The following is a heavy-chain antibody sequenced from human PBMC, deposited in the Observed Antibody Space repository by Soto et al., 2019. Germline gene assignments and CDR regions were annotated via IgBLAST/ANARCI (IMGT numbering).Heavy chain of an antibody. Sequence: GGSLRLSCAASGFTFSSYAMSWVRQAPGKGLEWVSAISGSGGSTYYADSVKGRFTISRDNSKNTLYLQMNSLRAEDTAVYYCGRGSGWPTPVYYYYYGMDGWGQGTTVTVSS. D-gene: IGHD6-19*01. J-gene: IGHJ6*02. CDR3: GRGSGWPTPVYYYYYGMDG. CDR1: GFTFSSYA. CDR2: ISGSGGST. V-gene: IGHV3-23*01.